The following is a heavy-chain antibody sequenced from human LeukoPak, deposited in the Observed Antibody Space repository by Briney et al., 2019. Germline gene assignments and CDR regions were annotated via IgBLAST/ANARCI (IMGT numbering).Heavy chain of an antibody. V-gene: IGHV4-31*03. CDR3: ARSEVSIYGVAPNWFDP. CDR1: GGSMSSGDYF. CDR2: IHYSGNT. J-gene: IGHJ5*02. D-gene: IGHD3-3*02. Sequence: SQTLSLTCTVSGGSMSSGDYFWNWIRQFPGEGLEWIGYIHYSGNTYYNSSLESRVTISLSTSQNLFSLRLSSVIAADTAVYYCARSEVSIYGVAPNWFDPWGQGTLVTVSS.